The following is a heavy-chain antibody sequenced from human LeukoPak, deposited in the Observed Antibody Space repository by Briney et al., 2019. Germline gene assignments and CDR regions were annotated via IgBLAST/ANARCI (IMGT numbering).Heavy chain of an antibody. D-gene: IGHD2-8*02. Sequence: GGSLRLSCAASGFTFSTYWMHWVRQAPGKGLVWASHINIDGTSSSHADSVRGRFTISRDNAKNTLYLQMNSLRAEDTAVYYCARVASGGPFDHWGQGTLVTVSS. CDR3: ARVASGGPFDH. V-gene: IGHV3-74*01. CDR1: GFTFSTYW. CDR2: INIDGTSS. J-gene: IGHJ4*02.